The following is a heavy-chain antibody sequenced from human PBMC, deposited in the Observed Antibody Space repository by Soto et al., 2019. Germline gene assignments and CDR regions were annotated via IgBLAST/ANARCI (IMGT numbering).Heavy chain of an antibody. CDR3: ARHSRGWYQDYYYYGMDV. CDR2: IIPIFGTA. Sequence: SVKVSCKASGGTFSSYAISWVRQAPGQGLEWMGGIIPIFGTANYAQKFQGRVTITADESTSTAYMELSSLRSEDTAVYYCARHSRGWYQDYYYYGMDVWGQGTTVTVSS. CDR1: GGTFSSYA. D-gene: IGHD6-19*01. V-gene: IGHV1-69*13. J-gene: IGHJ6*02.